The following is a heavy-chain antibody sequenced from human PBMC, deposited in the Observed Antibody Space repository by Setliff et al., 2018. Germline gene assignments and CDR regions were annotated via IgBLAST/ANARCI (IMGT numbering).Heavy chain of an antibody. V-gene: IGHV2-70*11. Sequence: TLSLTCAVYGGSSSGYYWSWIRQPPGKALEWLARIDWDDDKYYSTSLKTRLTISKDTSKNQVVLTMTNMDPVDTATYYCARIRPDYDFWSGYYGAYYYYYMDVWGKGTTVTVSS. D-gene: IGHD3-3*01. CDR2: IDWDDDK. CDR1: GGSSSGYY. J-gene: IGHJ6*03. CDR3: ARIRPDYDFWSGYYGAYYYYYMDV.